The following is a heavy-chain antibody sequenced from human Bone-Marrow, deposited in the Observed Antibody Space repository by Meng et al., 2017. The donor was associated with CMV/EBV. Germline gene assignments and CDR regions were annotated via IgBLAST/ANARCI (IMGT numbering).Heavy chain of an antibody. CDR3: ARRPLIWGKIDY. J-gene: IGHJ4*02. CDR1: GGSISSSSYY. D-gene: IGHD7-27*01. V-gene: IGHV4-39*07. Sequence: SETLSLTCTVSGGSISSSSYYWGWIRQPPGKGLEWIGSIYYSGSTYYNPSLKSRVTISVDTSKNQFSLKLRSVNAADTAVYYCARRPLIWGKIDYWGQGTLVTVSS. CDR2: IYYSGST.